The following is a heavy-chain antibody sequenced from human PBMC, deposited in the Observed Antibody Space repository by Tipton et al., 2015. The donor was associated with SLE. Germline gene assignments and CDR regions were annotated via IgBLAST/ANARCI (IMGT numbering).Heavy chain of an antibody. Sequence: TLSLTCTVSGGSISGGDYYWSWIRQPPGKGLEWIGYIYYSGSTYYNPSLKSRVTISVDTSKNQFSLKLSSVTAADTAVYYCARGPVDTAIRPTHPDYWGQVTLVTVSS. V-gene: IGHV4-30-4*01. D-gene: IGHD5-18*01. CDR3: ARGPVDTAIRPTHPDY. CDR1: GGSISGGDYY. CDR2: IYYSGST. J-gene: IGHJ4*02.